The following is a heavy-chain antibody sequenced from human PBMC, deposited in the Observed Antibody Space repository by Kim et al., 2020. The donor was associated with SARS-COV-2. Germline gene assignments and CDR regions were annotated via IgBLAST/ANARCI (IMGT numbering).Heavy chain of an antibody. CDR2: INTDSGIT. J-gene: IGHJ3*02. V-gene: IGHV1-2*06. Sequence: ASVKVSCKASGYSFTGHYMHWVRQAPGQGLEWMGRINTDSGITNYPRNFQGRVTMTRDTSINTASMELRGLRYDDTAVYYCAKDFDSRDTFEIWGQGT. CDR3: AKDFDSRDTFEI. CDR1: GYSFTGHY. D-gene: IGHD2-15*01.